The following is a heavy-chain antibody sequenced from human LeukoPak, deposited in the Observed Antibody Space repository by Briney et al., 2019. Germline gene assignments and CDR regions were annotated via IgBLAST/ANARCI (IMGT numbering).Heavy chain of an antibody. Sequence: GGSLRLSCAASGFTFDDYAMSWVRQAPGKGLEWVSGINWSGVSTGYADSVKGRFTISRDNTKNSLFLQMNSVRAEDTAFYYCAKGKDTLNPYWYFDVWGRGTLVTVSS. CDR1: GFTFDDYA. D-gene: IGHD2-15*01. J-gene: IGHJ2*01. CDR3: AKGKDTLNPYWYFDV. CDR2: INWSGVST. V-gene: IGHV3-20*04.